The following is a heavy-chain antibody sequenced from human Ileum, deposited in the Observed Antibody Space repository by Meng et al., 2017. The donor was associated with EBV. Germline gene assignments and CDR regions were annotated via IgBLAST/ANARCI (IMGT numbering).Heavy chain of an antibody. J-gene: IGHJ4*02. V-gene: IGHV1-2*06. CDR1: GYTFTGYY. CDR3: ARDLSGYYSFVDY. D-gene: IGHD3-22*01. Sequence: QVQLVQSGAEVNRPGASVKVSCKASGYTFTGYYMQWVRQAAGQGLEWMGRINPNTGGANYAQQFQGRVNMTTDTSISTAYMELSRLRSDDTAVYYCARDLSGYYSFVDYWGQGTLVTVSS. CDR2: INPNTGGA.